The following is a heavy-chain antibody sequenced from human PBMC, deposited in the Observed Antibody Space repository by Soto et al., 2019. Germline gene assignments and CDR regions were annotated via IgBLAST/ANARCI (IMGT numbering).Heavy chain of an antibody. Sequence: LSLTCTVSGGSISNYYWSWIRQPPGEGLEWIGDIYYSGNTNYRPSLKSRITMSVDTSKNQFSLKVRSVTAADTAVYYCARVRQGTAGAFDIWGQGTMVTVSS. D-gene: IGHD3-10*01. CDR3: ARVRQGTAGAFDI. CDR1: GGSISNYY. J-gene: IGHJ3*02. CDR2: IYYSGNT. V-gene: IGHV4-59*01.